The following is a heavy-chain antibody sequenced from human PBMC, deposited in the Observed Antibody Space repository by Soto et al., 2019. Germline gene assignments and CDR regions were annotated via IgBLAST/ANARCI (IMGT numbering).Heavy chain of an antibody. V-gene: IGHV4-4*07. CDR1: GGSISSYY. J-gene: IGHJ6*02. CDR3: ARETTSTYYYYGMDV. CDR2: IYTSGST. Sequence: QVQLQESGPGLVKPSVTLSLTFTVSGGSISSYYWTWIRQPAGKGLEWIGRIYTSGSTNYNPSLKSRVTMSVDTSKNQFSLKLSSVTAADTAVYYCARETTSTYYYYGMDVWGQGTTVTVSS. D-gene: IGHD1-1*01.